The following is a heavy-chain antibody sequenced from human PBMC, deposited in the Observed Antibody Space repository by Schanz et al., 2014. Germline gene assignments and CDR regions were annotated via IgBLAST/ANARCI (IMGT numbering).Heavy chain of an antibody. Sequence: QLVESGGVLVQPGRSLRLSCAGSGLTFRQYAIHWVRHAPGKGLEWVAVIWYDGNNKFYADSVKGRFIISRDNSKNTLDLQMNSLRDEDTALYYCAKDMHKDYGGKPQAFDIWGQGTMVTVSS. CDR2: IWYDGNNK. CDR3: AKDMHKDYGGKPQAFDI. CDR1: GLTFRQYA. V-gene: IGHV3-33*06. J-gene: IGHJ3*02. D-gene: IGHD4-17*01.